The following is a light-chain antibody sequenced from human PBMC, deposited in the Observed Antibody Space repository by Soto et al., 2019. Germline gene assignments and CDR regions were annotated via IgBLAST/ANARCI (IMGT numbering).Light chain of an antibody. CDR1: QTISIY. CDR2: AAS. V-gene: IGKV1-39*01. CDR3: QQSYTTPPS. J-gene: IGKJ2*01. Sequence: DIQMTQSPSSLSASIGDRVTITCRASQTISIYLNWYQQKPGKAPNLLIYAASGLQTGVPSRFSGSGSGTDFSLTISSLQPEDFATYYCQQSYTTPPSFGQGTILEIE.